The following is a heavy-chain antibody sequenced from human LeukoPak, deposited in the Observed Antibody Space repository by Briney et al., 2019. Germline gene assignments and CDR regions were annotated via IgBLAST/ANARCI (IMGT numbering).Heavy chain of an antibody. V-gene: IGHV4-31*03. CDR3: ARDGYYYDSSGWPRTPDAFDI. Sequence: KPSETLSLTCTVSGGSISSGGYYWSWIRQHPGKGLEWIGYIYYSGSTYYNPSLKSRVTISVDTSKNQFSLKLSSVTAADTAVYYCARDGYYYDSSGWPRTPDAFDIWGQGTMVTVSS. D-gene: IGHD3-22*01. CDR2: IYYSGST. CDR1: GGSISSGGYY. J-gene: IGHJ3*02.